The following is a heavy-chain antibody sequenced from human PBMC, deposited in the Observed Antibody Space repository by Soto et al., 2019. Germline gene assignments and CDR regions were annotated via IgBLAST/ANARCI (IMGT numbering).Heavy chain of an antibody. V-gene: IGHV1-2*02. CDR3: ARDSSPADEKWNDAFNWFAP. CDR2: INPNSGGT. CDR1: VDTLIAYY. D-gene: IGHD1-1*01. J-gene: IGHJ5*02. Sequence: GASVNASCKASVDTLIAYYIRWVRQAPGQGLEWLGWINPNSGGTNHAQKFQGRVTMTRDTSISTAYMELRSLRSDDTAVYFCARDSSPADEKWNDAFNWFAPWGQGTLVTVSS.